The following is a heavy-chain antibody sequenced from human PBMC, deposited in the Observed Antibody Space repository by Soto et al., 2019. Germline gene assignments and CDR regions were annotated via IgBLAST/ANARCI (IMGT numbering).Heavy chain of an antibody. CDR2: IYNSGTT. CDR3: ARDPAP. Sequence: SETLSLTCAVSGGSISRGGYYWSWIRQHPGKGLEWIGYIYNSGTTYYNPSLKSRVTISVDTSKNQFSLKLTSVTAADTAVYYCARDPAPWGQGTLVTVSS. J-gene: IGHJ5*02. CDR1: GGSISRGGYY. V-gene: IGHV4-31*02.